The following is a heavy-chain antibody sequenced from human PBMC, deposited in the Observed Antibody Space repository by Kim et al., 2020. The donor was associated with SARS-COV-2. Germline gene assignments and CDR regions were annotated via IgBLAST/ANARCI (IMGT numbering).Heavy chain of an antibody. V-gene: IGHV4-59*13. J-gene: IGHJ4*02. Sequence: SQTLSLTCTVSGGSISSYYWSWIRQPPGKGLEWIGYIYYSGSTNYNPSLKSRVTISVDTSKNQFSLKLSSVTAADTAVYYCARFNHDSFDYWGQGTLVTVSS. CDR2: IYYSGST. CDR1: GGSISSYY. CDR3: ARFNHDSFDY.